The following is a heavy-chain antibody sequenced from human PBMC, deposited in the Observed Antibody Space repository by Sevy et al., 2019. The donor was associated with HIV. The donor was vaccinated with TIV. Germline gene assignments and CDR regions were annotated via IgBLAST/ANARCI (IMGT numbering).Heavy chain of an antibody. Sequence: KQSQTLSLTCAISGDSVSSNSAAWNWIRQSPSRGLEWLGRTYYRSKWYNDYAVSVKSRITINPDTSKNQFSLQLNSVTPDDSAVYYCARVKYTSSWPHGFDPWGQGTLVTVSS. CDR1: GDSVSSNSAA. D-gene: IGHD6-13*01. CDR3: ARVKYTSSWPHGFDP. CDR2: TYYRSKWYN. J-gene: IGHJ5*02. V-gene: IGHV6-1*01.